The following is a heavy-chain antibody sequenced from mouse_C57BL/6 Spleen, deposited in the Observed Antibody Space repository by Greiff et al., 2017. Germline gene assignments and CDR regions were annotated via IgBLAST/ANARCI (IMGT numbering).Heavy chain of an antibody. CDR2: IDPETGGT. V-gene: IGHV1-15*01. J-gene: IGHJ3*01. Sequence: VQLQQSGAELVRPGASVTLSCKASGYTFTDYEMHWVKQTPVHGLEWIGAIDPETGGTAYNQKFKGKAILTADKSSSTAYMELRSLTSADSAVYYCTRGEAYCPSFAYWGQGTLVTVSA. CDR1: GYTFTDYE. D-gene: IGHD1-1*01. CDR3: TRGEAYCPSFAY.